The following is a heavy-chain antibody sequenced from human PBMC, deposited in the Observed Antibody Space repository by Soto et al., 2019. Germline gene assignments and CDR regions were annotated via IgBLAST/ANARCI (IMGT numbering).Heavy chain of an antibody. V-gene: IGHV4-39*01. J-gene: IGHJ1*01. CDR1: GASISSGGFH. D-gene: IGHD4-17*01. CDR2: VSYSGRS. CDR3: ARRWGHGDYFLFDL. Sequence: QLLLQESGPGLVKPSETLSLACNVSGASISSGGFHWDWIRQPPGKGLEWIGSVSYSGRSDYNPSLRSRLTIAADTSKNQFSLERTSVTAADTAVYYCARRWGHGDYFLFDLWGHGNLVTVSS.